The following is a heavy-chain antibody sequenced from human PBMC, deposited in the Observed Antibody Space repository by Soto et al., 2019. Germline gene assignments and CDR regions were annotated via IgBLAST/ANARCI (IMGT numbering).Heavy chain of an antibody. CDR1: GFTFSSYA. CDR3: AKDPYGSGGNYLEY. D-gene: IGHD3-10*01. CDR2: ILHDSSKK. Sequence: VQLVESGGGVVQPGGSLRLSCAASGFTFSSYAMHWVRQAPGKGLEWVALILHDSSKKYYAGSVKGRLTISRDNSNNTLYLQMNSMGPEDTAVYYCAKDPYGSGGNYLEYWGQGTLVTVSS. J-gene: IGHJ4*02. V-gene: IGHV3-30*02.